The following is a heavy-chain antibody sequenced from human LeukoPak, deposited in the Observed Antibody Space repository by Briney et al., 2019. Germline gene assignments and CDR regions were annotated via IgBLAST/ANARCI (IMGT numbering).Heavy chain of an antibody. CDR2: ISYDGSNE. Sequence: GGSLRLSCAASGFTFSRYAMHWVRQAPGKGLEWVAVISYDGSNEYYADSVKGRFTISRDNSKNTLYLQMNSLRPEDTAVYYCAREAEAFDIWGQGTMVTVSS. CDR3: AREAEAFDI. V-gene: IGHV3-30-3*01. CDR1: GFTFSRYA. J-gene: IGHJ3*02.